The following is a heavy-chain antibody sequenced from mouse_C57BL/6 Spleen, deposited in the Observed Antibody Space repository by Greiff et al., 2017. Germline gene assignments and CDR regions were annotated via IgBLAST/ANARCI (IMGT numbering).Heavy chain of an antibody. CDR3: TRDRVTTVQSVFDY. J-gene: IGHJ2*01. CDR2: ISSGGDYI. CDR1: GFTFSSYA. D-gene: IGHD1-1*01. V-gene: IGHV5-9-1*02. Sequence: EVKLMESGEGLVKPGGSLKLSCAASGFTFSSYAMSWVRQTPEKRLEWVAYISSGGDYIYYADTVKGRFTISRDNARNTLYLQMSSLKSEDTAMYYCTRDRVTTVQSVFDYWGQGTTLTVSS.